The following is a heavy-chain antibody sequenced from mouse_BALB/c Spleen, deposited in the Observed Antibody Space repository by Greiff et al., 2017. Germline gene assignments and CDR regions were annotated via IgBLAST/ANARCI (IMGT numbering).Heavy chain of an antibody. CDR1: GYTFTSYW. CDR3: TRSRARYWYFDV. J-gene: IGHJ1*01. V-gene: IGHV1S22*01. Sequence: LQQPGSELVRPGASVKLSCKASGYTFTSYWMHWVKQRHGQGLEWIGNIYPGSGSTNYDEKFKSKGTLTVDTSSSTAYMHLSSLTSEDSAVYYCTRSRARYWYFDVWGAGTTVTVSS. D-gene: IGHD3-3*01. CDR2: IYPGSGST.